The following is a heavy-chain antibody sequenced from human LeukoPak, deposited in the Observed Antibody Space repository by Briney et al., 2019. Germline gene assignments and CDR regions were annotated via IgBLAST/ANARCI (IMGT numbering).Heavy chain of an antibody. J-gene: IGHJ4*02. D-gene: IGHD3-3*01. CDR2: IYSGGST. V-gene: IGHV3-53*01. CDR1: GFTVSSNY. Sequence: PGGSLRLSCAASGFTVSSNYMSWVRQAPGKGLEWVSVIYSGGSTYYADSVKGRFTISRDNSKNTLYLQMNSLRAEDTAVYYCAREILLRRGIVGYWGQGTLVTVSS. CDR3: AREILLRRGIVGY.